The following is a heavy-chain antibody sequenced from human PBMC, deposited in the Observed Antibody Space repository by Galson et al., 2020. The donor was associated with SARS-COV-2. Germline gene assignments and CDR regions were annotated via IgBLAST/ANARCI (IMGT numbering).Heavy chain of an antibody. V-gene: IGHV4-30-2*01. Sequence: SETLSLTCAVSGGSISSGGYSWSWIRQPPGKGLEWIGYIYHSGSTYYNPSLKSRVTISVDRSKNQFSLKLSSVTAADTAVYYCARSPDCSSTSCYSDAFDIWGQGKMVTVSS. J-gene: IGHJ3*02. D-gene: IGHD2-2*01. CDR1: GGSISSGGYS. CDR3: ARSPDCSSTSCYSDAFDI. CDR2: IYHSGST.